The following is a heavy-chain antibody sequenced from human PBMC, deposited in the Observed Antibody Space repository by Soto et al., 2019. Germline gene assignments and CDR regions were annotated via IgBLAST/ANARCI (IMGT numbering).Heavy chain of an antibody. CDR1: GGSIRRGGYY. Sequence: QVKLQESGPGLVKPSQTLSLSCTVSGGSIRRGGYYWSWIRQNPGKGLERNGYIYYSGGTDYNPSLKSRVTRSLGTSKNQLSLRLTAVTAADTAVYFWATRHDYGDYAPFDNWGQGTLVSVAT. V-gene: IGHV4-31*03. CDR3: ATRHDYGDYAPFDN. J-gene: IGHJ4*02. D-gene: IGHD4-17*01. CDR2: IYYSGGT.